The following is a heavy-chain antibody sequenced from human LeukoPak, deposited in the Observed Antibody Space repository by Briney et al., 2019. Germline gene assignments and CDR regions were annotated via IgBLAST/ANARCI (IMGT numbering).Heavy chain of an antibody. CDR1: GFTFSDSA. V-gene: IGHV3-73*01. CDR2: ISSEANNYAT. J-gene: IGHJ4*02. D-gene: IGHD2-21*02. CDR3: TRHAESLVILTASFDY. Sequence: GGSLRLSCAASGFTFSDSAMHWVRRASGKGLEWVGRISSEANNYATTYAASVKGRFTISRDDSKNTAYLQMNSLKTEDTAVYYCTRHAESLVILTASFDYWGQGTLVTV.